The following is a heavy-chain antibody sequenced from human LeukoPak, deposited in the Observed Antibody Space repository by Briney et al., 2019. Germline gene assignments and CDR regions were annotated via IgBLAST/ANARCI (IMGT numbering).Heavy chain of an antibody. CDR2: IYYSGTT. J-gene: IGHJ6*03. D-gene: IGHD6-13*01. Sequence: SETLSLTCTVSVGSISSYYWNWIRKPPGKGLEWIGYIYYSGTTNYNPSLKSRVSMSVDTSKNQFSLKLSSVTAADTAVYYCARGSPQLAAAGTYYYYYMDVWGKGTTVTVSS. V-gene: IGHV4-59*01. CDR3: ARGSPQLAAAGTYYYYYMDV. CDR1: VGSISSYY.